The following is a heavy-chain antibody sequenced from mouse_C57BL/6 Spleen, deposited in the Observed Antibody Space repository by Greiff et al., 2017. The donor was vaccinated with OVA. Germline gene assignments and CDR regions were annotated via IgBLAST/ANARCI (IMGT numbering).Heavy chain of an antibody. J-gene: IGHJ4*01. D-gene: IGHD2-14*01. CDR1: GYTFTDYE. V-gene: IGHV1-15*01. CDR2: IDPETGGT. CDR3: VVRRTRAMDY. Sequence: VQLQQSGAELVRPGASVTLSCKASGYTFTDYEMHWVKQTPVHGLEWIGAIDPETGGTDYNQKFKGKAILTAAKSSSPAYMELRSLTSEDSAVYDCVVRRTRAMDYWGQGTSVTVSS.